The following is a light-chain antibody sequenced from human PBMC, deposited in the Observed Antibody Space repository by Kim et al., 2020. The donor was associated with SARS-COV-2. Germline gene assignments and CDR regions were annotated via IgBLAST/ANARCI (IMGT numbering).Light chain of an antibody. J-gene: IGLJ1*01. CDR3: CSYAGSYTHYV. CDR1: SSDVGGYNY. CDR2: DVS. V-gene: IGLV2-11*01. Sequence: QSAPTQARSVSGSPGQSVTIPCTGTSSDVGGYNYVSWYQQHPGKAPKLMIYDVSKRPSGVPDRFSGSKSGNTASLTISGLQAEDEADYYCCSYAGSYTHYVFGTGTKVTVL.